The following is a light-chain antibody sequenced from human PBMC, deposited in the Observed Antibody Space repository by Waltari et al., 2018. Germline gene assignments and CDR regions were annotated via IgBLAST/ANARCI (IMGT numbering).Light chain of an antibody. CDR2: YDS. Sequence: SYVVTQSPSVSVAPGETARITCGGDNIGSKSVHWYQQRPGQAPVLGISYDSDRPSGLHERLSGSNSGNTATLTISWVEAEDEADYYCLVWHSTIDHQGVFGGGTKLTVL. J-gene: IGLJ2*01. CDR3: LVWHSTIDHQGV. CDR1: NIGSKS. V-gene: IGLV3-21*04.